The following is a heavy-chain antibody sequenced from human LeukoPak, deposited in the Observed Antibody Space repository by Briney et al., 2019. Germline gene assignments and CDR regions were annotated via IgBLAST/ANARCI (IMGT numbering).Heavy chain of an antibody. V-gene: IGHV3-21*01. CDR3: ARDHGPGYSYGYSY. CDR1: GFTFSSYS. D-gene: IGHD5-18*01. CDR2: ISSSSSYI. Sequence: GGSLRLSCAASGFTFSSYSMNWVRQAPGKGLEWVSSISSSSSYIYYADSVKGRFTISRDNAKNSLYLQMNSLRAEDTAVYYCARDHGPGYSYGYSYWGQGTLVTVSS. J-gene: IGHJ4*02.